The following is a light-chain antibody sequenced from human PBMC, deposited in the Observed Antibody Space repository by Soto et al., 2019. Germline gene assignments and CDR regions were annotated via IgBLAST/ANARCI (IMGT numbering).Light chain of an antibody. CDR2: EVS. CDR1: SSDVGGYNY. CDR3: SSYGSTSTRYV. V-gene: IGLV2-14*01. J-gene: IGLJ1*01. Sequence: QSALTQPASVSGSPGQSITISCTGTSSDVGGYNYVSWYQQHPGKAPKLMIYEVSNRPSGVSNRFSGSKSGNTASLTISGLQAEDEADYFGSSYGSTSTRYVFGTGTKLTVL.